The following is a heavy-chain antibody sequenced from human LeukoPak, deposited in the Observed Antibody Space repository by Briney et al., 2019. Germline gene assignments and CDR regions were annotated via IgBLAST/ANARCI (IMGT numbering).Heavy chain of an antibody. J-gene: IGHJ4*02. CDR1: GVTFSIYA. CDR3: ARDSRRSTALGY. Sequence: GGALRLSCAASGVTFSIYAIHWVREAPGKGRECGAVISYEGSNKYYADSVKGRFTISRDNSKNTLYLQMNSVRAEDTPVYCCARDSRRSTALGYWGQGTLVTVSS. D-gene: IGHD3-10*01. V-gene: IGHV3-30-3*01. CDR2: ISYEGSNK.